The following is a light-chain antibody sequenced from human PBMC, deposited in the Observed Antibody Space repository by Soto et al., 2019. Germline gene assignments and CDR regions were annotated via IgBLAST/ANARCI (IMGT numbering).Light chain of an antibody. J-gene: IGKJ1*01. Sequence: DIQMTQSPSTLSASVGDRDTITCRAGQSISSWLAWYQQKPGKAPKLLIYKASSLESGVPSRFSGSGSGTEFTLTISSLQPDDFATYYCQQYNSYTVTFGQGTKVDIK. V-gene: IGKV1-5*03. CDR3: QQYNSYTVT. CDR1: QSISSW. CDR2: KAS.